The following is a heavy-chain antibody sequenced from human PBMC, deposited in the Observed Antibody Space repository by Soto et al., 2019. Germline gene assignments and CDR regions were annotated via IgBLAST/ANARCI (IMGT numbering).Heavy chain of an antibody. J-gene: IGHJ6*01. Sequence: QVQLVESGGGVVQPGRSLSLSCAASGFTFSSYGIHWVRQAPGKGLEWVAGIWSDGSNKYYADSVKGRFTISRDNTKNTLYLQMNSLRAEDTAVYYCAREVLVRGIKYHAMDVW. CDR3: AREVLVRGIKYHAMDV. V-gene: IGHV3-33*01. CDR1: GFTFSSYG. CDR2: IWSDGSNK. D-gene: IGHD3-10*01.